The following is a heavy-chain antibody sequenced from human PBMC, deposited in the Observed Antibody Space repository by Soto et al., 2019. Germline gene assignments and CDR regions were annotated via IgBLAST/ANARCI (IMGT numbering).Heavy chain of an antibody. V-gene: IGHV1-3*01. D-gene: IGHD3-10*01. CDR2: INAGNGDT. CDR3: ARFVLRGLILNSSFDP. CDR1: GYTFSSYT. J-gene: IGHJ5*02. Sequence: ASVKVSCKASGYTFSSYTLHWVRQAPGQRLERMGWINAGNGDTKYSQKFQGRVTITRDTSANSAYMELSSLRSEDTAIYYCARFVLRGLILNSSFDPWGQGTLVTVSS.